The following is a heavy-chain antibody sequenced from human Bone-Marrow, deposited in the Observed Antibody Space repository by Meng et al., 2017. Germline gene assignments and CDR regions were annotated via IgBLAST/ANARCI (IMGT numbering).Heavy chain of an antibody. CDR2: TSRDGSDT. D-gene: IGHD1-26*01. CDR1: GFTISTYW. CDR3: AAAWELLPPGY. J-gene: IGHJ4*02. V-gene: IGHV3-74*01. Sequence: EVQMVEFGGGLLQPGGSLRLSCLASGFTISTYWLHWVRQAPGKGLVWVSRTSRDGSDTVYADSVKGRFTMSRDNAKNTLYLQMNSLRAEDTAVYYCAAAWELLPPGYWGQGTLVTVSS.